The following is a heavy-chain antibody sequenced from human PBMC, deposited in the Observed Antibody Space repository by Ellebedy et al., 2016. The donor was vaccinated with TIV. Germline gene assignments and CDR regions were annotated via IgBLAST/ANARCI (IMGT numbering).Heavy chain of an antibody. CDR3: AKSYGDSAMLIWAFDI. Sequence: GESLKISCAASGFTFSSYAINWVRQAPGKGLEWVSYISSTGHTIYYADSVKGRFTISRDNAKNSMYVQMNSLRAEDTAVYFCAKSYGDSAMLIWAFDIWGQGTMVTVSS. D-gene: IGHD5-18*01. CDR1: GFTFSSYA. CDR2: ISSTGHTI. V-gene: IGHV3-48*03. J-gene: IGHJ3*02.